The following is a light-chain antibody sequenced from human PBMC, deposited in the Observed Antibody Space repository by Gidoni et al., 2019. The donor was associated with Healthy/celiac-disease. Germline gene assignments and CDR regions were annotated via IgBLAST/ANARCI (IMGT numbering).Light chain of an antibody. V-gene: IGLV1-40*01. CDR1: SSNIGAGYD. J-gene: IGLJ2*01. Sequence: QSVLTQPPPVSGAPRQRVTISCTGSSSNIGAGYDVHWYQQLPGTAPKLLIYGNSNRPSGVPDRFSGSKSGTSASLAITGLQAEDEADYYCQSYDSSLSGSVFGGGTKLTVL. CDR3: QSYDSSLSGSV. CDR2: GNS.